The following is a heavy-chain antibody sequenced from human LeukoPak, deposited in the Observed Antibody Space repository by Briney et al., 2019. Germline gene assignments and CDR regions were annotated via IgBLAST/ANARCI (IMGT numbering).Heavy chain of an antibody. CDR2: IYYSGNT. D-gene: IGHD3-22*01. CDR1: GGSISSYY. J-gene: IGHJ4*02. V-gene: IGHV4-59*01. Sequence: SETLSLTCTVSGGSISSYYWSWIRQPPGKGLEWIGYIYYSGNTNYNPSLKGRVTISVDTSKNQFSLKLSSVTAADTAVYYCARGARGYYDDSSGYYLGYWGQGTLVTVSS. CDR3: ARGARGYYDDSSGYYLGY.